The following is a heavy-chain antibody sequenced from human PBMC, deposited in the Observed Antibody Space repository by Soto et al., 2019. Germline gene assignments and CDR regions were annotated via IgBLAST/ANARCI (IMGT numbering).Heavy chain of an antibody. CDR3: ARSTDSSGWRFDY. CDR1: GASTSLYS. V-gene: IGHV4-59*01. Sequence: SEDLSHSCTGSGASTSLYSWRLIRQPPGKGLEWIGYIYYSGSTNYNPSLKSRVAISVDTSKNQFSLKLSSVTAADTAVYYCARSTDSSGWRFDYWGQVTQVTVS. J-gene: IGHJ4*02. CDR2: IYYSGST. D-gene: IGHD6-19*01.